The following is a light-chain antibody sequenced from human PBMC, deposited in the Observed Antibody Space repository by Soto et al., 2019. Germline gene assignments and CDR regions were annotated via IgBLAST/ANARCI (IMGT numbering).Light chain of an antibody. CDR3: QSYDSSLRGARV. Sequence: QSVLTQPPSVSGAPGQRVTISCTGSSSNIGAGYDVHWYQQPPGTAPKLLIYGNSNRPSGVPDRCSGSKSGTSASLAITGLQAEDEADYYCQSYDSSLRGARVFGTGTKLTVL. V-gene: IGLV1-40*01. J-gene: IGLJ1*01. CDR2: GNS. CDR1: SSNIGAGYD.